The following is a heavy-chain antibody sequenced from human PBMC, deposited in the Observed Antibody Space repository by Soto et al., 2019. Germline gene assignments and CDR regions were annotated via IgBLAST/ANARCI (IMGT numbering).Heavy chain of an antibody. Sequence: EVQLLESGGGLVQPGGSLRLSCAASGFTFSSYAMSWVRQAPGKGLEWVSAISGSGGSTYYADSVKGRFTISRDNSKNTLYLQMNSLRAEDTAVYYCAKKPVGGSGSYYWYWFDPWGQGTLVTVSS. J-gene: IGHJ5*02. CDR2: ISGSGGST. CDR1: GFTFSSYA. D-gene: IGHD3-10*01. V-gene: IGHV3-23*01. CDR3: AKKPVGGSGSYYWYWFDP.